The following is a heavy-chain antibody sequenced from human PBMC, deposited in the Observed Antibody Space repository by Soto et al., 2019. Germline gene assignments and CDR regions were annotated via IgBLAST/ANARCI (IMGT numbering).Heavy chain of an antibody. D-gene: IGHD3-16*01. Sequence: PGESLKISCKGSGYNFITDWNSWVRQMPGKGLEWMGRIDPTDSYTKYSPSFEGHVTTSADKSISTAYLQWSSLKASDSAVYYCARLSRASFALDVWGQGTTVTVSS. J-gene: IGHJ6*02. CDR1: GYNFITDW. CDR2: IDPTDSYT. CDR3: ARLSRASFALDV. V-gene: IGHV5-10-1*01.